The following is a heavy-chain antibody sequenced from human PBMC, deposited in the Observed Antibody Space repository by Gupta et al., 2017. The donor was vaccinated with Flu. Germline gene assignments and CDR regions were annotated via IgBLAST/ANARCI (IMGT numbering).Heavy chain of an antibody. CDR1: GFTFDDYA. CDR2: ISWNSGSI. Sequence: EVQLVESGGGLVQPGRSLRLSCAASGFTFDDYAMHWVRQAPGKGLEWVSGISWNSGSIGYADSVKGRFTISRDNAKNSLYLQMNSLRAEDTALYYCAKGLIQLWERVDYWGQGTLVTVSS. CDR3: AKGLIQLWERVDY. D-gene: IGHD5-18*01. J-gene: IGHJ4*02. V-gene: IGHV3-9*01.